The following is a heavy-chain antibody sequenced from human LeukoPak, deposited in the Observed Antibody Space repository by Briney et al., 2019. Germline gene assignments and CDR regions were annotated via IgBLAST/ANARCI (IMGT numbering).Heavy chain of an antibody. D-gene: IGHD1-1*01. CDR2: ISAYNGYT. CDR1: GYTFTNYG. CDR3: AKGERNSKFDP. Sequence: ASVKVSCKASGYTFTNYGITWVRQAPGQGLEWMGWISAYNGYTNYAQNLQDRVTMTTDTSTSTAYMELSRLRSDDTAMYYCAKGERNSKFDPWGQGTLVSVSS. J-gene: IGHJ5*02. V-gene: IGHV1-18*01.